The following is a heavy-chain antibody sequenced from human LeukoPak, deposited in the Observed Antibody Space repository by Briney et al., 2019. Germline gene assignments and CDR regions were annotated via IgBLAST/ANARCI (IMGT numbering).Heavy chain of an antibody. CDR2: IYHSGST. CDR3: ARLGTGDYGSGSARTGPCVY. J-gene: IGHJ4*02. D-gene: IGHD3-10*01. CDR1: GGSISSSSYY. V-gene: IGHV4-39*07. Sequence: KASETLSLTCTVSGGSISSSSYYWGWIRQPPGKGLEWIGSIYHSGSTYYNPSLKSRVTISVDTSKNQFSLKLSSVTAADTAVYYCARLGTGDYGSGSARTGPCVYWGQGTLVTVSS.